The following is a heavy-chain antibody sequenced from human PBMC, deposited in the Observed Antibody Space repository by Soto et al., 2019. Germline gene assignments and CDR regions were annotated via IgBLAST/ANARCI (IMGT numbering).Heavy chain of an antibody. D-gene: IGHD3-22*01. V-gene: IGHV3-23*01. Sequence: GGSLRLSCAASGFTFSSYAMSWVRQAPGKGLEWVSAISGSGGSTYYADSVKGRFTISRDNSKNTLYLQMNSLRAEDTAVYYCAKAKYYYDSSGYYLFDYWGQGTLVTVSS. CDR2: ISGSGGST. CDR3: AKAKYYYDSSGYYLFDY. CDR1: GFTFSSYA. J-gene: IGHJ4*02.